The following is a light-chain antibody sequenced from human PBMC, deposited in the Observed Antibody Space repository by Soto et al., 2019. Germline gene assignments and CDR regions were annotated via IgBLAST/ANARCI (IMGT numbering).Light chain of an antibody. Sequence: QSVLTQPAAGSGSPARSITISCTGTSSDVGSYNLVSWYQQHPGKAPKLMIYEVSKRPSGVSNRFSGSKSGNTASLTISGLQAEDEADYYCCSYAGSSTFYVFGTGTKVTVL. CDR2: EVS. V-gene: IGLV2-23*02. J-gene: IGLJ1*01. CDR3: CSYAGSSTFYV. CDR1: SSDVGSYNL.